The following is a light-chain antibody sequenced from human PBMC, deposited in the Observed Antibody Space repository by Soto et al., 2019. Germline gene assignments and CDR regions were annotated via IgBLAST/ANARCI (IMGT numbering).Light chain of an antibody. CDR2: AAS. CDR3: QHYHTSPFT. CDR1: LAISDY. Sequence: DIQMTQSPSSVSASIGDTVTITCRASLAISDYLAWYQQRPGKAPKSLIYAASILQSGVTSRFSGSGSGTDFTLTISSLQPDDFATYLCQHYHTSPFTFGQGTKLEIK. J-gene: IGKJ2*01. V-gene: IGKV1-16*01.